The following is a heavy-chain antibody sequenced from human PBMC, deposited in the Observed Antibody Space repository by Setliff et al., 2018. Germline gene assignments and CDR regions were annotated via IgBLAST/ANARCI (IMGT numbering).Heavy chain of an antibody. Sequence: GGSLRLSCAASGFTFSNYGIHWFRQTPSKRLEWVAFIRYDGSITHYGDSVKGRFSISRDNSQNTLYLQMNSLSPEDTALYYCASSSGGNYEAYFDYWGQGTLVTVSS. CDR3: ASSSGGNYEAYFDY. J-gene: IGHJ4*02. V-gene: IGHV3-30*02. D-gene: IGHD2-15*01. CDR1: GFTFSNYG. CDR2: IRYDGSIT.